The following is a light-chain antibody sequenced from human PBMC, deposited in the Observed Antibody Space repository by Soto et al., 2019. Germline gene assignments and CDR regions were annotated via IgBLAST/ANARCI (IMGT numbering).Light chain of an antibody. CDR1: QSISSW. CDR3: QQYNSYSWP. J-gene: IGKJ1*01. Sequence: DIQMTQSPSTLSASVGDRVTITCRASQSISSWLAWYQQKPGKAPKLLIYDASSLESGVPSRFSGSGSGTEFTLTISSLQLDDLANYYCQQYNSYSWPFGEGTKM. CDR2: DAS. V-gene: IGKV1-5*01.